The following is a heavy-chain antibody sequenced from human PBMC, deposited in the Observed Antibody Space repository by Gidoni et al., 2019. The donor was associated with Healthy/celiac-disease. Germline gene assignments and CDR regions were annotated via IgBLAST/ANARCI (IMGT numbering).Heavy chain of an antibody. V-gene: IGHV3-23*01. CDR1: GFTFSSYA. J-gene: IGHJ4*02. CDR3: AKSGGGVVVVAAAWDY. D-gene: IGHD2-15*01. CDR2: ISGSGGST. Sequence: EVQLLESGGGLVQPGGSLRLSCAASGFTFSSYAMSWVRQAPGKGLEWVSAISGSGGSTYYADSVKGRFTISRDNSKNTLYLQMNSLRAEDTAVYYCAKSGGGVVVVAAAWDYWGQGTLVTVSS.